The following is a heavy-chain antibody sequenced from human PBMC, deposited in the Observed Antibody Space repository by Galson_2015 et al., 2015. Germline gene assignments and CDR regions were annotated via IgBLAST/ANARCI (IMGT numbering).Heavy chain of an antibody. Sequence: SLRLSCAASGFTFSSYGMHWVRQAPGKGLEWVAVISYDGSNKYYADSVKGRFTISRDSSKNTLYLQMNSLRAEDTAVYYCARGHYDFWRRVTTHDYWGQGTLVTVSS. CDR2: ISYDGSNK. CDR1: GFTFSSYG. V-gene: IGHV3-30*03. D-gene: IGHD3-3*01. CDR3: ARGHYDFWRRVTTHDY. J-gene: IGHJ4*02.